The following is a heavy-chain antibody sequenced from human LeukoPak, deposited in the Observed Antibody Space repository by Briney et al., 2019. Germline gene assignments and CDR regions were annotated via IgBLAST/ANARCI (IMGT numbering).Heavy chain of an antibody. D-gene: IGHD6-13*01. CDR1: GFSFNTYA. Sequence: GGSLRLSCAASGFSFNTYAMSWVRQAPGKGLEWVSVIYGGGGTYYADSVKGRFTISRDNSKNTLYLQMNSLRAEDTAVYYCARGSSSPFDYWGQGTLVTVSS. CDR2: IYGGGGT. J-gene: IGHJ4*02. V-gene: IGHV3-53*01. CDR3: ARGSSSPFDY.